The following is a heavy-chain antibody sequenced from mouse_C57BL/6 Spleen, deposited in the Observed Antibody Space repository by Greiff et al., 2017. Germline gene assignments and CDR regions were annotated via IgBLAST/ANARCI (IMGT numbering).Heavy chain of an antibody. CDR3: TAGGYYGYDENAY. J-gene: IGHJ3*01. V-gene: IGHV1-15*01. Sequence: VQLQQSGAELVRPGASVTLSCKASGYTFTDYEMHWVKQTPVHGLEWIGAIDPETGGTAYNQKFKGKAILTADKSSSTAYMELRSLTSEDSAAYYCTAGGYYGYDENAYWGQGTLVTVSA. CDR2: IDPETGGT. CDR1: GYTFTDYE. D-gene: IGHD2-2*01.